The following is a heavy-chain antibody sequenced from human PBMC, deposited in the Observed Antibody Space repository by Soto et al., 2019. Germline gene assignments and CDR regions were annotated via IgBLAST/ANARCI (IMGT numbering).Heavy chain of an antibody. D-gene: IGHD3-3*02. CDR2: IFPNDEK. V-gene: IGHV2-26*01. Sequence: QVTLKESGPVLVKPTETLTLTCTVSGFSLSKGRMGVSWIRQPPGKALEWLAHIFPNDEKSYSTSLKSRLTISKDTSKSQVVLTMINMDPVDTATYYCARLGAPFLEWLLPLDPWGQGTLVTVSS. CDR1: GFSLSKGRMG. J-gene: IGHJ5*02. CDR3: ARLGAPFLEWLLPLDP.